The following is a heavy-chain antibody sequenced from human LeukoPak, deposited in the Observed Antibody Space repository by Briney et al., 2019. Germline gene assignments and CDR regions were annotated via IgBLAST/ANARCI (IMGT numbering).Heavy chain of an antibody. V-gene: IGHV3-23*01. CDR3: AKALNVLVPSTSRWFDP. J-gene: IGHJ5*02. CDR2: ISDGGAAT. Sequence: GGSLRLSCAASGFTFSNYAMTWVRQARGKGLEWVSTISDGGAATYYADYVKGRFTISRDNSNNTLSLQMNSLRAEDTAVYYCAKALNVLVPSTSRWFDPWGQGTLVTVSS. D-gene: IGHD2-8*02. CDR1: GFTFSNYA.